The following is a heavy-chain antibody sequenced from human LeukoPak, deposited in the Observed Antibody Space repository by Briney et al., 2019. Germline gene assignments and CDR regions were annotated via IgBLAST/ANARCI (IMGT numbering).Heavy chain of an antibody. CDR1: GGSFSGYY. J-gene: IGHJ4*02. D-gene: IGHD6-19*01. Sequence: PSETLSLTCAVYGGSFSGYYWSWIRQPPGKGLEWIGYIYYSGSTNYNPSLKSRVTISVDTSKNQFSLKLSSVTAADTAVYYCARRIAVAGTGRYYFDYWGQGTLVTVSS. CDR3: ARRIAVAGTGRYYFDY. V-gene: IGHV4-59*01. CDR2: IYYSGST.